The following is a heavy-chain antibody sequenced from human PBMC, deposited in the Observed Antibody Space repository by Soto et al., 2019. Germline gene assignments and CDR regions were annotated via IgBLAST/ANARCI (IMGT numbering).Heavy chain of an antibody. CDR2: INAGNGNT. V-gene: IGHV1-3*01. Sequence: ASVKVSCKASGYTFTSYAMHWVRQAPGQRVEWMGWINAGNGNTKYSQKFQGRVAITRDTPARTAYMELSSLRSEATAVYYCARAGTYYYYYGIDVWGQGPTVTVSS. CDR3: ARAGTYYYYYGIDV. J-gene: IGHJ6*02. CDR1: GYTFTSYA.